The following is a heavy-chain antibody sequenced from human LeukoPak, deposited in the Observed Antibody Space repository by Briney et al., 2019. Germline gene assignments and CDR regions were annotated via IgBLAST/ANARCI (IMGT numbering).Heavy chain of an antibody. Sequence: SQTLSLTCTVSGGSISSGGYYWSWIRQPPGKGLEWIGYIYHSGSTYYNPSLKSRVTISVDRSKNQFSLKLSSVTAADTAVYYCARAIPGYSSSWFPANWFDPWGQGTLVTVSS. CDR3: ARAIPGYSSSWFPANWFDP. D-gene: IGHD6-13*01. J-gene: IGHJ5*02. CDR1: GGSISSGGYY. CDR2: IYHSGST. V-gene: IGHV4-30-2*01.